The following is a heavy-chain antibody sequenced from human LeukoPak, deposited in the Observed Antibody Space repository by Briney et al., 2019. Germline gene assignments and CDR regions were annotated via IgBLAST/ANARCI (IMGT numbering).Heavy chain of an antibody. CDR3: ANAPSQFGVVISFDY. J-gene: IGHJ4*02. V-gene: IGHV3-30*18. CDR2: ISYDGSNK. Sequence: GGSLRLSCAASGFTFSSYGMHWVRQAPGKGLEWVAVISYDGSNKYYADSAKGRFTISRDNSKNTLYLQMNSLRAEDTAVYYCANAPSQFGVVISFDYWGQGTLVTVSS. CDR1: GFTFSSYG. D-gene: IGHD3-3*01.